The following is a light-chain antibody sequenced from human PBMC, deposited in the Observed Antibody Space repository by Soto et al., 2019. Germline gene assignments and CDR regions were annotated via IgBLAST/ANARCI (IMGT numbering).Light chain of an antibody. V-gene: IGKV1-5*03. J-gene: IGKJ1*01. CDR1: QTISSW. CDR2: KAS. Sequence: DIQMTQSPSTLSGSVGDRVTITCRDSQTISSWSAWYQQKPGKAPKLLIYKASTLKSGVPSRFSGSGSGTEFTLTISSLQPDDFATYYCQHYNSYSEAFGQGTKVDIK. CDR3: QHYNSYSEA.